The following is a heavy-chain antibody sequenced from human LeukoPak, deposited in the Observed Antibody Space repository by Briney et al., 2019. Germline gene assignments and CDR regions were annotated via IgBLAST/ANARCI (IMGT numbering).Heavy chain of an antibody. CDR3: ARGDWNYREGSRTIDY. Sequence: SVKVSCKASGGTFNSFAMSWVRQAPGQGLEWMGRIIPIFGTQNYAQKFQGRVTFTTDESTSTAHMELSSLRSEDTAVYYCARGDWNYREGSRTIDYWGQGTLVTVSS. J-gene: IGHJ4*02. V-gene: IGHV1-69*05. CDR1: GGTFNSFA. CDR2: IIPIFGTQ. D-gene: IGHD1-7*01.